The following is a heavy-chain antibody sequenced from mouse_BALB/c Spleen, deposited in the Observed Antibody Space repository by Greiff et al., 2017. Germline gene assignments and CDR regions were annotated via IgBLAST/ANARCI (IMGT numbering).Heavy chain of an antibody. Sequence: EVKLVESGPELVKPGASVKVSCKASGYAFTSYNMYWVKQSHGKSLEWIGYIDPYNGGTSYNQKFKGKATLTVDKSSSTAYMHLNSLTSEDSAVYYCARFYGYDGSFDYWGQGTTLTVSS. CDR2: IDPYNGGT. CDR3: ARFYGYDGSFDY. D-gene: IGHD2-2*01. V-gene: IGHV1S135*01. CDR1: GYAFTSYN. J-gene: IGHJ2*01.